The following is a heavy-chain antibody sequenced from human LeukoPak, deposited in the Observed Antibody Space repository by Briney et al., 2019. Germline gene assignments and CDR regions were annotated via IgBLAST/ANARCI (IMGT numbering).Heavy chain of an antibody. V-gene: IGHV4-59*08. J-gene: IGHJ3*02. Sequence: PSETLSLTCTVSGGSISSYYWSWIRQPPGKGLELIGYIYYSGSTNYNPSLKSRVTISVDTSKNQFSLKLSSVTAADTAVYYCARFSTSLGYCSSTSCYRALGAFDIWGQGTMVTVSS. CDR3: ARFSTSLGYCSSTSCYRALGAFDI. D-gene: IGHD2-2*02. CDR1: GGSISSYY. CDR2: IYYSGST.